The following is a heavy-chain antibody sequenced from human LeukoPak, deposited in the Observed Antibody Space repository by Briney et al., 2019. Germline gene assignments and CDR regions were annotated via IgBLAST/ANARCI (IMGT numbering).Heavy chain of an antibody. Sequence: SQTLSLTWTVSGGSVSSGSHYWSWIRQHPGRGLEWIGYIYHSGSTFYNPSLKSRLTMSVDTSKNQFSMTLSSVTAADTALYYCARAGIYFGSGSYYYSFDSWGQGTLVTVSS. CDR2: IYHSGST. D-gene: IGHD3-10*01. V-gene: IGHV4-31*02. J-gene: IGHJ5*01. CDR1: GGSVSSGSHY. CDR3: ARAGIYFGSGSYYYSFDS.